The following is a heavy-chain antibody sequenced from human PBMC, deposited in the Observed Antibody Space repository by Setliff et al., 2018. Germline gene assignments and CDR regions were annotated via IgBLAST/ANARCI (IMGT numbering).Heavy chain of an antibody. J-gene: IGHJ5*02. D-gene: IGHD2-21*02. CDR2: IYHSGST. CDR3: ARDRLRGWFDP. CDR1: GYSISSGYY. V-gene: IGHV4-38-2*02. Sequence: SETLSLTCAVSGYSISSGYYWGWIRQPPGKGLEWIGSIYHSGSTYYNPSLKSRVTISVDTSKNQFSLRLSSVTAADTAIYYCARDRLRGWFDPWGQGTLVTVSS.